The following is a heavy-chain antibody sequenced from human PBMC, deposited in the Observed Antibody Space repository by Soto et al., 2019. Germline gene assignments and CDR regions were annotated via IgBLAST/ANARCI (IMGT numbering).Heavy chain of an antibody. D-gene: IGHD6-19*01. CDR3: AREYSSGLFAY. CDR2: IYYSGST. V-gene: IGHV4-59*01. Sequence: PSETLSLTCSVSGGSISSYYWSWIRQPPGKGLEWIGYIYYSGSTNYNPSLKSRVTISVDTSKNQFSLKLSSVTAADTAVYYCAREYSSGLFAYWGQGTLVTVSS. CDR1: GGSISSYY. J-gene: IGHJ4*02.